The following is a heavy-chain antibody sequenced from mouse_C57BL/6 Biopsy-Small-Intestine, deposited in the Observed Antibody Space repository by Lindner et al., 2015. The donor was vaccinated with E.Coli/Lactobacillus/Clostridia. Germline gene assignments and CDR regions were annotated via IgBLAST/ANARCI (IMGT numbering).Heavy chain of an antibody. Sequence: VQLQESGGGLVKPGGSLKLSCAASGFTFSDYGMHWVRQAPEKGLEWVAYISSGSSTIYYADTVKGRFTISRDNAKNTLFLQMTSLRSEDTAMYYCARPGGSSPYYAMDYVGSRNLSHRLL. D-gene: IGHD1-1*01. CDR1: GFTFSDYG. J-gene: IGHJ4*01. CDR2: ISSGSSTI. V-gene: IGHV5-17*01. CDR3: ARPGGSSPYYAMDY.